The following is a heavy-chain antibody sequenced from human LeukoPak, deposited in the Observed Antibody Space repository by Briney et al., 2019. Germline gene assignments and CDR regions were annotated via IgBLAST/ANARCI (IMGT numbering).Heavy chain of an antibody. V-gene: IGHV3-21*04. CDR2: ISSSSSYI. CDR3: ARDAVVAAAFDY. J-gene: IGHJ4*02. D-gene: IGHD2-15*01. CDR1: GFTFSSYS. Sequence: GGSLRLSCAASGFTFSSYSMTWVRQAPGKGLEWVSSISSSSSYIYYADSVKGRFTISRDNAKNSLYLQMNSLRAEDTAVYYCARDAVVAAAFDYWGQGTLVTVSS.